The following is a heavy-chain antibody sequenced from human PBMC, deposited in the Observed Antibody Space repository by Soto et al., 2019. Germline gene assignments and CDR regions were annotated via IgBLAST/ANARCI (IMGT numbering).Heavy chain of an antibody. V-gene: IGHV1-18*01. CDR1: GYTFTKYG. CDR3: ARDEDYGGNYWYFDL. J-gene: IGHJ2*01. D-gene: IGHD4-17*01. Sequence: QVQLVQSGAEVKKPGASVKVSCKASGYTFTKYGITWVRQAAGQGLEWMGWISAYNGHTNYGQNLEGRVTMTTDTSTSTAYMELRSLRSDDTAVYYCARDEDYGGNYWYFDLWGRGTLVTVSS. CDR2: ISAYNGHT.